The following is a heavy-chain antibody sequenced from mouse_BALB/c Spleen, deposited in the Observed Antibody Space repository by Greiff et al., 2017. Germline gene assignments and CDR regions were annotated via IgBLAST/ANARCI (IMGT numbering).Heavy chain of an antibody. CDR2: ISYSGST. D-gene: IGHD1-1*01. J-gene: IGHJ4*01. CDR3: AGGYYGSSYVDAMDY. V-gene: IGHV3-2*02. Sequence: EVQLQESGPGLVKPSQSLSLTCTVTGYSITSDYAWNWIRQFPGNKLEWMGYISYSGSTSYNPSLKSRISITRDTSKNQFFLQLNSVTTEDTATYYCAGGYYGSSYVDAMDYWGQGTSVTVSS. CDR1: GYSITSDYA.